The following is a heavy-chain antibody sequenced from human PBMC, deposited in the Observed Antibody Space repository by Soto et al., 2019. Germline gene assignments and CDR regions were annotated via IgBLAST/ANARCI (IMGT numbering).Heavy chain of an antibody. CDR2: IIPILGIA. V-gene: IGHV1-69*08. J-gene: IGHJ4*02. D-gene: IGHD5-18*01. CDR1: GGTFSSYT. CDR3: ARDHNASGYSYGYHFDY. Sequence: QVQLVQSGAEVKKPGSSVKVSCKASGGTFSSYTISWVRQAPGQGLEWMGRIIPILGIANYAQKIQGRVTITATQSTSTDHMELRSLRSDETAVYYCARDHNASGYSYGYHFDYWGQGTLVTVSS.